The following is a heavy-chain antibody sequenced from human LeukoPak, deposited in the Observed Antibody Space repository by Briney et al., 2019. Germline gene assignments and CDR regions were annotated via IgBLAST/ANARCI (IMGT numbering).Heavy chain of an antibody. D-gene: IGHD3-3*01. Sequence: GGSLTLTCAASGFTFSNAWMSWVRQAPGKGLEWVGRIKSKTDGGTKDYAAPVKGRSTISRDDSKNTLYLQMTSLKTEDTAVYYCTTDDVITIDDYWGQGTLVTVSS. J-gene: IGHJ4*02. CDR3: TTDDVITIDDY. CDR1: GFTFSNAW. V-gene: IGHV3-15*01. CDR2: IKSKTDGGTK.